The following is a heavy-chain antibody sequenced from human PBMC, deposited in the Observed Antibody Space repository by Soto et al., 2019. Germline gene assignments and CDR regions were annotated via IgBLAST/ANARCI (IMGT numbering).Heavy chain of an antibody. CDR2: FDPEDGET. CDR1: GYTLTELS. D-gene: IGHD6-6*01. Sequence: ASVKVSCKVSGYTLTELSMHWVRQAPGKGLEWMGGFDPEDGETIYAQKFQGRVTMTEDTSTDTAYMELSSLRSEDTAVYYCATPASIAAPPFFDYWGQGTLVTVSS. CDR3: ATPASIAAPPFFDY. V-gene: IGHV1-24*01. J-gene: IGHJ4*02.